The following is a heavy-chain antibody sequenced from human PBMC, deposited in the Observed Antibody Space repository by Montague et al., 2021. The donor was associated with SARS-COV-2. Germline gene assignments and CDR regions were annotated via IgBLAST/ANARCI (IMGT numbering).Heavy chain of an antibody. D-gene: IGHD4-17*01. CDR3: ARRRLREDYFDF. CDR2: VYYSGYT. CDR1: GGSVSSSDHY. V-gene: IGHV4-39*01. J-gene: IGHJ4*02. Sequence: SETLSLTCTVSGGSVSSSDHYWGWIRQPPGKGLEWLGIVYYSGYTYYNPSVKGRVTTSIDASKNQFSLKLNSLTATDTAIYHCARRRLREDYFDFWGQGTLLTVSS.